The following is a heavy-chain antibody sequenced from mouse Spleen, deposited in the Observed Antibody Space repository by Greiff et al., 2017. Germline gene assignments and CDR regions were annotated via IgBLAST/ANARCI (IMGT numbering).Heavy chain of an antibody. CDR2: ISSGSSTI. CDR3: ARWVYYDYDGSLYAMDY. J-gene: IGHJ4*01. D-gene: IGHD2-4*01. V-gene: IGHV5-17*01. CDR1: GFTFSDYG. Sequence: DVKLVESGGGLVKPGGSLKLSCAASGFTFSDYGMHWVRQAPEKGLEWVAYISSGSSTIYYADTVKGRFTISRDNAKNTLFLQMTSLRSEDTAMYYCARWVYYDYDGSLYAMDYWGQGTSVTVSS.